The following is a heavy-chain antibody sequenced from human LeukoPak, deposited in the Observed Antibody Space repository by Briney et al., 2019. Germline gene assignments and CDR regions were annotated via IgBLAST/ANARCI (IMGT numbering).Heavy chain of an antibody. CDR1: GGSFSGYY. J-gene: IGHJ4*02. CDR2: INHSGST. D-gene: IGHD6-19*01. V-gene: IGHV4-34*01. Sequence: SETLSLTCAVYGGSFSGYYWSWIRQPPGKGLEWIGEINHSGSTNYNPSLKSRVTISVDTSKNQFSLKLSSVTAADTAVYYCARLGQQWLVPDYWGQGTLSPSPQ. CDR3: ARLGQQWLVPDY.